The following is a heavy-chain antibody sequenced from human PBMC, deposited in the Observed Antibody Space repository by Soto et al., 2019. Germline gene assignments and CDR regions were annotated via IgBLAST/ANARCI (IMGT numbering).Heavy chain of an antibody. CDR3: AHRPRDSGSGSYPLFDF. CDR1: GFSLSTSGVG. D-gene: IGHD3-10*01. J-gene: IGHJ4*02. V-gene: IGHV2-5*02. Sequence: QITLKESGPTLMKPTQTLTLTCTFSGFSLSTSGVGVGWLRQPPGKALEWLALIYWDDDKRYRPSLKSRLTITQGTSKNQVVLTMTNMDPADTTTYYCAHRPRDSGSGSYPLFDFWGQGTLVTVSS. CDR2: IYWDDDK.